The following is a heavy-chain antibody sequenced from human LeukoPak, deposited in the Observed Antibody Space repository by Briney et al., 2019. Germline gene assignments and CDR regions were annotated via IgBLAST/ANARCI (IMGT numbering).Heavy chain of an antibody. CDR2: IIPIFGTA. V-gene: IGHV1-69*05. D-gene: IGHD1-26*01. Sequence: SVKVSCKASGGTFSSYAISRVRQAPGQGLEWMGGIIPIFGTANYAQKLQGRVTMTTDTSTSTAYMELRSLRSDDTAVYYCARVDRGRGANWFDPWGQGTLVTVSS. CDR3: ARVDRGRGANWFDP. CDR1: GGTFSSYA. J-gene: IGHJ5*02.